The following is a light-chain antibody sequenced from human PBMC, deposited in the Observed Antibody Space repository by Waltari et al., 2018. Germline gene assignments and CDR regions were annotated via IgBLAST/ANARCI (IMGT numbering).Light chain of an antibody. CDR1: SSDIGGYNY. CDR2: EVS. Sequence: QAALTQPRSVSGSPGQSVTISCTGTSSDIGGYNYVSWYQQHPGTAPKLMIYEVSKRPSGVSDRFSGSKSGNTASLTISGLQAEDEADYYCSSYAGSNNVLFGGGTRLTVL. V-gene: IGLV2-8*01. J-gene: IGLJ2*01. CDR3: SSYAGSNNVL.